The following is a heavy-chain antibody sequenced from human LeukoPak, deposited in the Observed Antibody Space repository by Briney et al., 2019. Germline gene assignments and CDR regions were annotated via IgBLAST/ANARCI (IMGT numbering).Heavy chain of an antibody. CDR3: ARRGSGGRSFDI. CDR2: INHSGST. Sequence: PSETLSLTCAVYGGSFSGYYWSWIRQPPGKGLEWIGEINHSGSTNYNPSLKSRVTISIDTSKNQFSLNLSSVTAADTAVYYCARRGSGGRSFDIWGQGTMVTVSS. V-gene: IGHV4-34*01. J-gene: IGHJ3*02. D-gene: IGHD2-15*01. CDR1: GGSFSGYY.